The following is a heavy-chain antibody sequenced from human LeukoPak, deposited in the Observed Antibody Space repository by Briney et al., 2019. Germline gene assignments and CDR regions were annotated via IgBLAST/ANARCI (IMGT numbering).Heavy chain of an antibody. D-gene: IGHD2-2*01. Sequence: GESLKISCKGSGYSFTSYWIGWVRQMPGKGLEWMGIIYPGDSDTRYSPSFQGQVTISADKSISTAYLQWSSLKASDTAMHYCARRGCSSTSCSPNWFDPWGQGTLVTVSS. V-gene: IGHV5-51*01. J-gene: IGHJ5*02. CDR1: GYSFTSYW. CDR3: ARRGCSSTSCSPNWFDP. CDR2: IYPGDSDT.